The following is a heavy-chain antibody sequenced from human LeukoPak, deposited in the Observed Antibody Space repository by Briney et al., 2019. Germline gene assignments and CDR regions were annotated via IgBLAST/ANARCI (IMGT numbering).Heavy chain of an antibody. V-gene: IGHV3-21*06. CDR1: GFTFSSYS. CDR2: ISSSSSYI. CDR3: ARSGYSYGYDY. Sequence: GSLRLSCAASGFTFSSYSMNWVRQAPGKGLEWVSCISSSSSYIYYADSVKGQFTISRDNAKNSLYLQMNSLRAEDTAVYYCARSGYSYGYDYWGQGTLVTVSS. J-gene: IGHJ4*02. D-gene: IGHD5-18*01.